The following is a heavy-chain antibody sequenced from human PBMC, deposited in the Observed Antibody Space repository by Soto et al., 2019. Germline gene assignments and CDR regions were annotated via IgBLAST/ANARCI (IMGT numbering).Heavy chain of an antibody. CDR2: ISNDGSKK. CDR3: ASSSPESSGYYGGTLDY. Sequence: QVQLVESGGGVVQPGRSLRLSCSASGFTFSTYGMHWVRQAPGKGLEWVAVISNDGSKKYHGDSVKGRFTISRDNSKNTLYLEMSGLRAEDTAVYYCASSSPESSGYYGGTLDYWGQGTLVTVSS. D-gene: IGHD3-22*01. V-gene: IGHV3-30*03. J-gene: IGHJ4*02. CDR1: GFTFSTYG.